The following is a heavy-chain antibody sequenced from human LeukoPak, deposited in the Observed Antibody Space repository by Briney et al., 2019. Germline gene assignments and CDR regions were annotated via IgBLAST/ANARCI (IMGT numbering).Heavy chain of an antibody. CDR2: IKSKTDGGTT. CDR3: TTVNPDSSGYYRRYYYYGMDV. V-gene: IGHV3-15*01. J-gene: IGHJ6*02. D-gene: IGHD3-22*01. Sequence: GGSLTLSCAASGFTFSNAWMSWVRQAPGKGLEWVGRIKSKTDGGTTDYAAPVKGRFTISRDGSKSTLYLQMNSLKTEDTAVYYCTTVNPDSSGYYRRYYYYGMDVWGQGTTVTVSS. CDR1: GFTFSNAW.